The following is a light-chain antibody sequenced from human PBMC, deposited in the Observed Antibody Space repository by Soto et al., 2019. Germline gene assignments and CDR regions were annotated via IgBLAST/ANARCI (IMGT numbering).Light chain of an antibody. CDR1: QSVLYRANNKTY. J-gene: IGKJ1*01. CDR3: QQYYTRRT. Sequence: IVRTHSPDSLPVSLGERATINCKSSQSVLYRANNKTYVAWYQQKPGQPPRLRIYWACTRESGVPDRFSGTVSGTDFPLSISSRQAEDVAVYYWQQYYTRRTFGQGPKVEIK. V-gene: IGKV4-1*01. CDR2: WAC.